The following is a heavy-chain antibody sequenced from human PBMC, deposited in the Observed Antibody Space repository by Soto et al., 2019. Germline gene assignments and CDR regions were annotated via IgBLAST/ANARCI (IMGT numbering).Heavy chain of an antibody. D-gene: IGHD5-12*01. Sequence: PSETLSLTCTVSGGSISSYYWSWIRQPPGKGLEWIGCIYYSGSTNYNPSLKSRVTISVDTSKNQFSPNLRSVTAADTAVYYCGGWRSLQLIYFDNWGQGTLVTVSS. CDR1: GGSISSYY. CDR2: IYYSGST. V-gene: IGHV4-59*01. J-gene: IGHJ4*02. CDR3: GGWRSLQLIYFDN.